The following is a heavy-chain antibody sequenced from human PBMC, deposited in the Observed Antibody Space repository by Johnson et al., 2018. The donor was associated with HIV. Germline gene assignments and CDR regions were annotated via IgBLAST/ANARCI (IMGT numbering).Heavy chain of an antibody. D-gene: IGHD3-3*02. Sequence: VQLLESGGGLVQPGGSLRLSCAASGFTFSSYAMSWVRQAPGKGLECVANIKQGGSERYYVDSVKGRSTISRDNVKNSVFLLMNSLTVEDTAVYYCARAHLIFPKNPFDIWGQGTMVTVSS. CDR3: ARAHLIFPKNPFDI. CDR2: IKQGGSER. CDR1: GFTFSSYA. V-gene: IGHV3-7*01. J-gene: IGHJ3*02.